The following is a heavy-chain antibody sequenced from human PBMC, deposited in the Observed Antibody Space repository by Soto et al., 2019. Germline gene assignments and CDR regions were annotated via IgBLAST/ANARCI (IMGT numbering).Heavy chain of an antibody. Sequence: GGSLRLSCAASGFTFSSYAMHWVRQAPGKGLEWVAVISYDGSNKYYADSVKGRFTISRDNSKNTLYLQMNSLRAEDTAVYYCARDSGSQTYYFDCWGQGTLVTVSS. D-gene: IGHD1-26*01. CDR3: ARDSGSQTYYFDC. V-gene: IGHV3-30-3*01. CDR1: GFTFSSYA. J-gene: IGHJ4*02. CDR2: ISYDGSNK.